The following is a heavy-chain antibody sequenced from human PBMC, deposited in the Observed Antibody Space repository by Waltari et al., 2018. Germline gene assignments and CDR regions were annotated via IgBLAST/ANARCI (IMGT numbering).Heavy chain of an antibody. V-gene: IGHV3-23*01. D-gene: IGHD3-10*01. CDR1: GFTFSSYA. Sequence: EVQLLESGGGLVQPGGSLRLSCAASGFTFSSYAMSWVRQAPGKGLEWVSAISGSGGSTYYADSVKGRFTISRDNAKNSLYLQMNSLRAEDTAVYYCARDTSPSWVRGVIILYYYYGMDVWGQGTTVTVSS. CDR2: ISGSGGST. CDR3: ARDTSPSWVRGVIILYYYYGMDV. J-gene: IGHJ6*02.